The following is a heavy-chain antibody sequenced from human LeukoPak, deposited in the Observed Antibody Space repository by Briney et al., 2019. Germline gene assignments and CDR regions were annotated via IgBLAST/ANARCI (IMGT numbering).Heavy chain of an antibody. D-gene: IGHD7-27*01. CDR1: GFTFSSYG. J-gene: IGHJ3*02. V-gene: IGHV3-30*18. CDR2: ISYDGSNK. CDR3: AKAANWGAFDI. Sequence: GGSLRLSCAASGFTFSSYGMHWIRQAPGRGLEWVAVISYDGSNKYYADSLKGRFTISRDNSKNTLYLQMNSLRADDTAVYYCAKAANWGAFDIWGQGTMVTVSS.